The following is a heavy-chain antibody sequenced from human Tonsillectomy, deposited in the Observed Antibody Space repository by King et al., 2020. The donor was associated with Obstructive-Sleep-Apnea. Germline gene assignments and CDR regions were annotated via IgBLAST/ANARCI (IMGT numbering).Heavy chain of an antibody. CDR3: AKGDLATVYYFDY. Sequence: VQLVESGGGLVQPGRSLRLSCAASGFTFDDYAMHWVRQAPGKGLEWVSGISWNSGSIGYADSVKGRFTISRDNAKNSLYLQMNSLRAEDTALYYCAKGDLATVYYFDYWGQGTLVTVSS. CDR2: ISWNSGSI. V-gene: IGHV3-9*01. J-gene: IGHJ4*02. D-gene: IGHD4-17*01. CDR1: GFTFDDYA.